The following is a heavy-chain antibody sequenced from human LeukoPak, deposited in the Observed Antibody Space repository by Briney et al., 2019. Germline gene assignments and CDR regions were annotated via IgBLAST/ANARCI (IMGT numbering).Heavy chain of an antibody. J-gene: IGHJ6*03. CDR3: ARQRKSIAARGDYYYYMDV. CDR2: IYPGDSDT. D-gene: IGHD6-6*01. Sequence: PGESLKISCKGSGYSFTSYWIGWVRQMPGKGLEWMGIIYPGDSDTRYSPSFLGQVTISADKSISTAYLQWSSLKSSDTAMYYCARQRKSIAARGDYYYYMDVWGKGTTVTVSS. V-gene: IGHV5-51*01. CDR1: GYSFTSYW.